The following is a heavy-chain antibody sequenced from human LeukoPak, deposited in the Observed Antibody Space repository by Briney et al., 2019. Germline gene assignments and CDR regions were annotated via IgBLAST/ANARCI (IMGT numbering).Heavy chain of an antibody. CDR3: AGRTVVFDY. CDR2: IYTSGST. CDR1: GGSISSGSYY. V-gene: IGHV4-61*02. Sequence: TLSLTCTVSGGSISSGSYYWSWLRQPAGKGLEWIGRIYTSGSTNYNPSLKSRVTISVDTSMNQFSLKLSSVTAADTAVYYCAGRTVVFDYWGQGTLVTVPS. D-gene: IGHD4-23*01. J-gene: IGHJ4*02.